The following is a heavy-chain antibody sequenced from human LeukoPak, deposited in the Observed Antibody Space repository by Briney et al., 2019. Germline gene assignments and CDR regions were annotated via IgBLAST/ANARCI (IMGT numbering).Heavy chain of an antibody. CDR3: ARGGWLPPDY. J-gene: IGHJ4*02. CDR2: VYSTGST. Sequence: SETLSLTCTVSGGSISNFYWSWIRQPAGKGLEWMGHVYSTGSTNYNPSLNSRVTISVDTSKSQFSLKLSSATAADTAVYYCARGGWLPPDYWGQGVLVTVSS. D-gene: IGHD3-22*01. CDR1: GGSISNFY. V-gene: IGHV4-4*07.